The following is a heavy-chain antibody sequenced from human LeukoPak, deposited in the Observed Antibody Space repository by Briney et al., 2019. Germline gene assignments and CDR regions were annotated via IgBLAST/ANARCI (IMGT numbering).Heavy chain of an antibody. CDR3: ARDRGAYYDSSGYYDY. CDR1: GFTVSSNY. V-gene: IGHV3-53*01. CDR2: IYSGGST. Sequence: PGTSLRLSCAASGFTVSSNYMSWVRQAPGKWLEWVSVIYSGGSTYYADSVKGRFTISRDNSKNTLYLQMNSLRAEDTAVYYCARDRGAYYDSSGYYDYWGQGTLVTVSS. J-gene: IGHJ4*02. D-gene: IGHD3-22*01.